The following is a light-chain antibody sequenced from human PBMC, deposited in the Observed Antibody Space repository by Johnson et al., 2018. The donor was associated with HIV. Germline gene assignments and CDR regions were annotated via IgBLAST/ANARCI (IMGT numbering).Light chain of an antibody. CDR1: SSNIGNNY. CDR3: GTWDSSLGGV. J-gene: IGLJ1*01. CDR2: DNN. Sequence: PSVSAAPGQKVTLSCSGSSSNIGNNYVSWYQQLPGTAPKLLIYDNNTRPSGIPDRFSGSKSGTSATLGITGLQTGDEADYYCGTWDSSLGGVFGTGTKVTVL. V-gene: IGLV1-51*01.